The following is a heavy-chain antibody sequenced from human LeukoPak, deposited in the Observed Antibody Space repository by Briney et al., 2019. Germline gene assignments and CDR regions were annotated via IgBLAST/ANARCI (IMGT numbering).Heavy chain of an antibody. J-gene: IGHJ3*01. Sequence: GGSLRLSCAVSGFTFSGFWMSWSRQAPGKGLEWVASINSDGSEGYYADVVKGRFTISRDNAKNSLYLQINSLRAEDTAVYYCTRSSYSSSSSVWGQGTMVTVSS. D-gene: IGHD6-6*01. CDR1: GFTFSGFW. V-gene: IGHV3-7*03. CDR2: INSDGSEG. CDR3: TRSSYSSSSSV.